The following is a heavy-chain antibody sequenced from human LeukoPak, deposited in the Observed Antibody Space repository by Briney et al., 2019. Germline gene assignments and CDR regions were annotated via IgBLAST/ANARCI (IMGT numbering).Heavy chain of an antibody. V-gene: IGHV4-30-2*01. CDR3: ARAPARTTGKGNYFDY. CDR2: IYHSGST. Sequence: PSETLSLTCAVSGGSISSGGYSWRWIRQPPGKGLEWIVYIYHSGSTYYNPSLKSRVTISVDRSKNQFSLKLSSVTAADTAVYYCARAPARTTGKGNYFDYWGQGTLVTVSS. D-gene: IGHD4-17*01. CDR1: GGSISSGGYS. J-gene: IGHJ4*02.